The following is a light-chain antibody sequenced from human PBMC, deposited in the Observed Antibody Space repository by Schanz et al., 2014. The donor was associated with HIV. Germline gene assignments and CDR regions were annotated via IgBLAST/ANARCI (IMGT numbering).Light chain of an antibody. CDR1: SSDVGSYNR. CDR3: SSYGGGDTLL. V-gene: IGLV2-18*02. CDR2: EVS. J-gene: IGLJ3*02. Sequence: QSVLTQPPSVSGSPGQSVTISCTGTSSDVGSYNRVSWYQQPPGTAPKLMIYEVSNRPSGVPDRFSGSKSGNTASLTVSGLQADDEADYYCSSYGGGDTLLFGGGTKLTVL.